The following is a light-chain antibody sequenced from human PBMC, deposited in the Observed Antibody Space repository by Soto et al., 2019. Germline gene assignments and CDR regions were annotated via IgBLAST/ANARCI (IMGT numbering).Light chain of an antibody. J-gene: IGKJ2*01. CDR3: QQYVNSPVT. CDR1: QRVNSSY. Sequence: EIVLTQSPDTLYLSPGEGATLSCRASQRVNSSYLAWYQRKPGQAPRLLISGASDTATGVPARVSGSGYGTDFTLTISRLEPEDFAVYYCQQYVNSPVTFGQGTKLQIK. V-gene: IGKV3-20*01. CDR2: GAS.